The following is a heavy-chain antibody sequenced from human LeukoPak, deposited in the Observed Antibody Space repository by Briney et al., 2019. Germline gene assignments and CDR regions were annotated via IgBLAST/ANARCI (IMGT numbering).Heavy chain of an antibody. CDR2: IYYSGYT. CDR1: GGSISNRSHF. V-gene: IGHV4-39*07. J-gene: IGHJ3*02. CDR3: AREVEWFDAFDI. D-gene: IGHD3-3*01. Sequence: LETLSLTCTVSGGSISNRSHFWGWIRQTPGKGLEWFGSIYYSGYTYYNPSLKSRVTISVDTSKNQFSLKLSSVTAADTAVYYCAREVEWFDAFDIWGQGTTVTVSS.